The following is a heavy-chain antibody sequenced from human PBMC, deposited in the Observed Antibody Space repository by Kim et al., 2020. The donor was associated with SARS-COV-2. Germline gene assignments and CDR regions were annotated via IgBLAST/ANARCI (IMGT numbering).Heavy chain of an antibody. Sequence: SPSFQGQVTISAAKSISTAYLQWSSLKASDTAMYYCASGSGGYYARFDYWGQGTLVTVSS. J-gene: IGHJ4*02. CDR3: ASGSGGYYARFDY. V-gene: IGHV5-51*01. D-gene: IGHD3-22*01.